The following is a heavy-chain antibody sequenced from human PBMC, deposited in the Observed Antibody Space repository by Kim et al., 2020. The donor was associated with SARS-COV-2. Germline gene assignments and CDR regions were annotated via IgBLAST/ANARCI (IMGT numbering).Heavy chain of an antibody. Sequence: GGSLRLSCAASGFTFSSYSMNWVRQAPGKGLEWVSSISSSSSYIYYADSVKGRFTISRDNAKHSLYLQMNSLRAEDTAVYYCARHSSYYYYYSMDVWGQGTTVPVS. D-gene: IGHD4-4*01. CDR1: GFTFSSYS. J-gene: IGHJ6*02. V-gene: IGHV3-21*01. CDR2: ISSSSSYI. CDR3: ARHSSYYYYYSMDV.